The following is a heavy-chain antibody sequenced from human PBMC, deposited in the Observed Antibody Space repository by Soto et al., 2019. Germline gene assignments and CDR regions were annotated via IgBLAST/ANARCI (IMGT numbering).Heavy chain of an antibody. CDR2: IWYDGSNK. CDR1: GFTFSSYG. Sequence: QVQLVESGGGVVQPGMSLRLSCAASGFTFSSYGMHGVRQAPGKGLEWVAVIWYDGSNKYYADSVKGRFTISRDNSKNPLYLQMNSLRAEDTAVYYCARWGIAAGDYWGQGTLVTVSS. CDR3: ARWGIAAGDY. D-gene: IGHD6-13*01. J-gene: IGHJ4*02. V-gene: IGHV3-33*01.